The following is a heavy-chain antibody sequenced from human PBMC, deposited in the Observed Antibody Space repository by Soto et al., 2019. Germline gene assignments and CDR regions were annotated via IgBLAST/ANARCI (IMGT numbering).Heavy chain of an antibody. J-gene: IGHJ6*02. CDR3: ARAHPYCSGGSCYARKVGYYYYGMDV. Sequence: QVQLVQSGAEVKKPGSSVKVSCKASGGTFSSYAISWVRQAPGQGLEWMGGIIPIFGTANYAQKFQGRVTITADESTRTAYMELSSLRSEDTAVYYCARAHPYCSGGSCYARKVGYYYYGMDVWGQGTTVTVSS. CDR1: GGTFSSYA. V-gene: IGHV1-69*01. D-gene: IGHD2-15*01. CDR2: IIPIFGTA.